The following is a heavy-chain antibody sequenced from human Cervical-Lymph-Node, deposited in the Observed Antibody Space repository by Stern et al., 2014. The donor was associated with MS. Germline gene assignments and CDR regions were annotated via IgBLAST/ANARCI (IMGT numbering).Heavy chain of an antibody. CDR2: TSYDGSKE. Sequence: QLVQSGGGVVQPGRSLRLSCAASGFTLSLYGMHWVRQAPGKGLEWVAVTSYDGSKEYYLDSVKGRFTITRDNAKNTLYLEINRLRVDDTAIYFCAKGPMTTLPKFFYGMDVWGQGTAVTVSS. V-gene: IGHV3-30*18. J-gene: IGHJ6*02. D-gene: IGHD1-1*01. CDR3: AKGPMTTLPKFFYGMDV. CDR1: GFTLSLYG.